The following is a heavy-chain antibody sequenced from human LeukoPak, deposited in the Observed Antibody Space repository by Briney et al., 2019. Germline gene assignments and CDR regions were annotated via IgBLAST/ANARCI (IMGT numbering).Heavy chain of an antibody. CDR2: ISAYNGNT. J-gene: IGHJ4*02. D-gene: IGHD2-2*01. Sequence: ASVKVSCKASGYTFTSYGISRVRQAPGQGLEWMGWISAYNGNTNYAQKLQGRVTMTTDTSTSTAYMELRSLRSGDTAVYYCARDCSSTSCYVVGSFDYWGQGTLVTVSS. CDR3: ARDCSSTSCYVVGSFDY. V-gene: IGHV1-18*01. CDR1: GYTFTSYG.